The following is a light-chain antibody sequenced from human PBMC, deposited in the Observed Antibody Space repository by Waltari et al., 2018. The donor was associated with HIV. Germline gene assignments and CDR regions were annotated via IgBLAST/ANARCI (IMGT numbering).Light chain of an antibody. CDR2: YDD. V-gene: IGLV1-36*01. CDR3: AAWDDYLNGYV. CDR1: SSTIGNNA. Sequence: QSVLTQPPSVSEAPRQRVPISCSGSSSTIGNNAVNWYQQVPGKSPKLLIYYDDLLSSGVSDRFSGSKSGTSASLAIRGLQSEDEAEYYCAAWDDYLNGYVFGSGTKVTVL. J-gene: IGLJ1*01.